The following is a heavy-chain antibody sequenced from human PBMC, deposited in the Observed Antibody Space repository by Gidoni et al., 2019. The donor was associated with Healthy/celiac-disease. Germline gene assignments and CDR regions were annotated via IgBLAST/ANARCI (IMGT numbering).Heavy chain of an antibody. CDR3: ARDVLRFLEWLLPPGWFDP. Sequence: QVQLVEFGGGVVQPGRALRSPCAAVGFTFCSHPLHCVRQAPGKGLGWGAVISHDGSNKYYADSVKGRFTISRDNSKNTLYLQMNSLRAEDTAVYYCARDVLRFLEWLLPPGWFDPWGQGTLVTVSS. CDR1: GFTFCSHP. V-gene: IGHV3-30*04. D-gene: IGHD3-3*01. J-gene: IGHJ5*02. CDR2: ISHDGSNK.